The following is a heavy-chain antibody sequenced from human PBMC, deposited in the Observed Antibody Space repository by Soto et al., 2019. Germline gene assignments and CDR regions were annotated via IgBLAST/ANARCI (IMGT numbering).Heavy chain of an antibody. CDR2: ISGDGNDK. V-gene: IGHV3-30*03. CDR3: VQGASTAHQPLDS. J-gene: IGHJ4*02. Sequence: QVQLVESGGGVVQPGRSLRLSCAASGSLFGNFGMHWVRRAPGEGLEWVATISGDGNDKYYPDSMKGRFTISRDNFNNTLYLQLNSLRPEDTAVYHCVQGASTAHQPLDSWGQGVLVTVSS. CDR1: GSLFGNFG. D-gene: IGHD1-26*01.